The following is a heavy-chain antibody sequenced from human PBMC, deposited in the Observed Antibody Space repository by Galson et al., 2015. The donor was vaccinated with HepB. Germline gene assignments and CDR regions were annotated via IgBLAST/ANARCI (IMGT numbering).Heavy chain of an antibody. CDR2: IYHSGST. Sequence: TLSLTCTVYGGSISGHYWTWIRQPPGKGLEWIGDIYHSGSTYYNPSLKSRVTISVDTSENQFSLKLSSVTAADTAVYYCARALREIVVVPAASSWFDPWGHGTLVTVSS. J-gene: IGHJ5*02. V-gene: IGHV4-30-4*08. D-gene: IGHD2-2*01. CDR3: ARALREIVVVPAASSWFDP. CDR1: GGSISGHY.